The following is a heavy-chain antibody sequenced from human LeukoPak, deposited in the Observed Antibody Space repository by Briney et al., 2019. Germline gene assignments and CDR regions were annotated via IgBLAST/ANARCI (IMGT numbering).Heavy chain of an antibody. CDR3: AREREAYDSSGYYYFDY. J-gene: IGHJ4*02. Sequence: ASVKVSCKASGYTFTSYYMHWVRQAPGQGLEWMGIINPSGGSTSYAQKFQGRVTMTRDTSTSTVYMELSSLRSEDTAVYYCAREREAYDSSGYYYFDYWGQGTLVTVSS. CDR1: GYTFTSYY. D-gene: IGHD3-22*01. V-gene: IGHV1-46*01. CDR2: INPSGGST.